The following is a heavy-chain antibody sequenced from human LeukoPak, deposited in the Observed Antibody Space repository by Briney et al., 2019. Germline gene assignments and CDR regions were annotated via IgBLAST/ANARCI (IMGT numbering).Heavy chain of an antibody. V-gene: IGHV3-7*01. CDR3: AKDQVRGYSYGIKDY. D-gene: IGHD5-18*01. CDR1: GFSFSSYW. CDR2: IKQDGSEK. Sequence: PGGSLRLSCAASGFSFSSYWMSWVREAPGKGLEWVANIKQDGSEKYYVHSVKGRFTISRDNAKNSLYLQMNSLRAEDTAVYYCAKDQVRGYSYGIKDYWGQGTLVTVSS. J-gene: IGHJ4*02.